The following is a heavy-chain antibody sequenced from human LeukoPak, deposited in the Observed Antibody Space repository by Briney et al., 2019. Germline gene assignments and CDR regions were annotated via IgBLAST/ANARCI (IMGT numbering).Heavy chain of an antibody. CDR3: ARGRYCSGGSCYSDY. Sequence: PSETLSLTCAVSGGSISSSNWWSWVRQPPGKGLEWIGEIYHDGRTNYDPSLKSRVTISVDKSKNQFSLKLSSVTAADTAVYYCARGRYCSGGSCYSDYWGQGTLVTVSS. CDR2: IYHDGRT. V-gene: IGHV4-4*02. CDR1: GGSISSSNW. D-gene: IGHD2-15*01. J-gene: IGHJ4*02.